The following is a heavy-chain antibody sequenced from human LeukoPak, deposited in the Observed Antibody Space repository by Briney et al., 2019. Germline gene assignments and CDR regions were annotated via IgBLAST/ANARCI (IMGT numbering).Heavy chain of an antibody. CDR3: ARDDGGYGDYKDYYYGMDV. CDR2: ISAYNGNT. J-gene: IGHJ6*02. Sequence: ASVKVSCKASGYTFTSYGISWVRQAPGQGLEWMGWISAYNGNTNYAQKLQGRVTMTTDTSTSTAYMELRSLRSDDTAVYYCARDDGGYGDYKDYYYGMDVWGQGTTVTVSS. V-gene: IGHV1-18*01. D-gene: IGHD4-17*01. CDR1: GYTFTSYG.